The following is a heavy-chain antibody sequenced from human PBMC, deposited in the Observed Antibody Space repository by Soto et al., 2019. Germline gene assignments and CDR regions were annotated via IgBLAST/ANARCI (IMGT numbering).Heavy chain of an antibody. CDR3: ARDLDFRSSTVYYYYGMDV. D-gene: IGHD6-13*01. Sequence: QVQLVESGGGLVKPGGSLRLSCAAAGFTFSDYYMSWIRQAPGKGLEWVSYISSSSSYTNYADSVKGRFTISRDNAKNSLYLQMNSLRAEDTAVYYCARDLDFRSSTVYYYYGMDVWVTGTTGTVSS. CDR2: ISSSSSYT. J-gene: IGHJ6*04. CDR1: GFTFSDYY. V-gene: IGHV3-11*05.